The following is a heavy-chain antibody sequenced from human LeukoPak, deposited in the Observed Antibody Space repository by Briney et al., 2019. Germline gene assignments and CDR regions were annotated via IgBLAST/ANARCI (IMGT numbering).Heavy chain of an antibody. CDR3: ARWVNYYYGMNV. CDR2: IYYSGST. Sequence: SETLSLTCTVSGGTISSYYWSWIRQPPGKGLEWIGYIYYSGSTNYNSSLKSRVTISVDTSKNQFSLKLSSVTAADTAVYYCARWVNYYYGMNVWGQGTTVTVSS. V-gene: IGHV4-59*08. CDR1: GGTISSYY. J-gene: IGHJ6*02.